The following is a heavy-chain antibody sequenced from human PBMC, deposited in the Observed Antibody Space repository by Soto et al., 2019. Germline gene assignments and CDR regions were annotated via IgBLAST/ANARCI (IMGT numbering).Heavy chain of an antibody. Sequence: QVQLQESGPGLVKPSQTLSLTCTVSGGSISSGGYYWSWIRQHPGKGLEWIGYIYYSGSTYYNPSLTSRVTISVDTSKNQFSLKLSSVTAADTAVYYCARLTYSSGYRFDYWGQGTLVTVSS. J-gene: IGHJ4*02. V-gene: IGHV4-31*03. D-gene: IGHD6-19*01. CDR3: ARLTYSSGYRFDY. CDR1: GGSISSGGYY. CDR2: IYYSGST.